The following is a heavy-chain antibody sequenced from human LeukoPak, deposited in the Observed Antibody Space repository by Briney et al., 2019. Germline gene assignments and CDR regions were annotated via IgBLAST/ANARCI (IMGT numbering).Heavy chain of an antibody. D-gene: IGHD6-19*01. Sequence: ASVKVSCKASGYTFTSYGISWVRQAPGQGLEWMGWISAYNGSTNYAQKLQGRVTMTTDTSTSTAYMELRSLRSDDTAVYYCARRRRDSSGWSSEYYFDYWGQGTLVTVSS. V-gene: IGHV1-18*01. J-gene: IGHJ4*02. CDR1: GYTFTSYG. CDR2: ISAYNGST. CDR3: ARRRRDSSGWSSEYYFDY.